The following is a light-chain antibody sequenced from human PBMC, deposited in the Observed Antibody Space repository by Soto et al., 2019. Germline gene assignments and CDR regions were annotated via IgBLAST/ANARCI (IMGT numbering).Light chain of an antibody. CDR1: QSVSSTY. J-gene: IGKJ1*01. Sequence: EIVLTQSPGTLSLSPGERATLSCRASQSVSSTYLAWYQQKPGQAPRLLIYGASSRATAVPDRFSGSGSGTDFTLTISRLEPEDFAVYYCQQYGNTPTTFGQGTKVAIK. V-gene: IGKV3-20*01. CDR3: QQYGNTPTT. CDR2: GAS.